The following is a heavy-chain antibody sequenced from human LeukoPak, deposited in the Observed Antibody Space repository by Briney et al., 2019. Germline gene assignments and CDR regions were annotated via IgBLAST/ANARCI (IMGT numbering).Heavy chain of an antibody. D-gene: IGHD6-13*01. CDR2: IYPGDSDT. CDR3: ARQGSHRPIAAANDY. Sequence: KRGESLKISCKGSGYSFTSYWIGWVRQMTGKGLEWMGIIYPGDSDTRYSPSFQGQVTISADKSISTAYLQWSSLKASDTAMYYCARQGSHRPIAAANDYWGQGTLVTVSS. V-gene: IGHV5-51*01. CDR1: GYSFTSYW. J-gene: IGHJ4*02.